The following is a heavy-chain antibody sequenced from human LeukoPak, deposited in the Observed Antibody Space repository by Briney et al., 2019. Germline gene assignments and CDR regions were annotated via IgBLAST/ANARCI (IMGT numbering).Heavy chain of an antibody. CDR1: GYSFTSYW. Sequence: LGESLKISCKGSGYSFTSYWIGWVRQMPGKGLEWMGIIYPGDSDTRYSPSFQGQVTISADKSISTAYLQWSSLKASDTAMYYCARYQRRSGDHLDYWGQGTLVTVSS. V-gene: IGHV5-51*01. CDR3: ARYQRRSGDHLDY. D-gene: IGHD2-21*02. CDR2: IYPGDSDT. J-gene: IGHJ4*02.